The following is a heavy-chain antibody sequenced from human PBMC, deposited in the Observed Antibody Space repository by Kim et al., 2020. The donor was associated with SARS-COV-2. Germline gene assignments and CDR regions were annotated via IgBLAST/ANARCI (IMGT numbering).Heavy chain of an antibody. V-gene: IGHV3-48*03. J-gene: IGHJ5*02. CDR3: ARDDYVWGSYRYGSYNWFYP. D-gene: IGHD3-16*02. CDR2: ISSSGSTI. CDR1: GFTFSSYE. Sequence: GGSLRLSCAASGFTFSSYEMNWVRQAPGKGLEWVSYISSSGSTIYYADSVKGRFTISRDNAKNSLYLQMNSLRAEDTAVYYCARDDYVWGSYRYGSYNWFYPWGQGTLVTVSS.